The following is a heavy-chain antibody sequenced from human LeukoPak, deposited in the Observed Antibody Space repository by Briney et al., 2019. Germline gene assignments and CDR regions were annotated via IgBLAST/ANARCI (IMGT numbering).Heavy chain of an antibody. CDR3: ARAAIAVASSDY. J-gene: IGHJ4*02. V-gene: IGHV1-69*06. D-gene: IGHD6-19*01. CDR1: GGTFSSYA. Sequence: SVKVSCKASGGTFSSYAISWVRQAPGQGLEWMGGIIPIFGTANYAQKFQGRVTITADKSTSTAYMELRSLRSDDTAVYYCARAAIAVASSDYWGQGTLVTVSS. CDR2: IIPIFGTA.